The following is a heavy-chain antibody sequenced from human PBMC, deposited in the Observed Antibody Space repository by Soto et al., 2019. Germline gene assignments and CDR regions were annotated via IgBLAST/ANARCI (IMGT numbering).Heavy chain of an antibody. Sequence: GGSLRLSCAASGFTFSSYAMSWVRQAPGKGLEWVSAISGSGGSTYYADSVKGRFTISRDNSKNTLYLQMNSLGAEDTAVYYCAKVPRATMVRGVRFDAFDIWGQGTMVTVSS. CDR3: AKVPRATMVRGVRFDAFDI. CDR2: ISGSGGST. V-gene: IGHV3-23*01. CDR1: GFTFSSYA. J-gene: IGHJ3*02. D-gene: IGHD3-10*01.